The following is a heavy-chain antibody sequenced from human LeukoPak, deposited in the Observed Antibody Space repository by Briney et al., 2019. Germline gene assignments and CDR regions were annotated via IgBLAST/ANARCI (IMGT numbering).Heavy chain of an antibody. V-gene: IGHV1-18*01. CDR2: ISAYNGNT. D-gene: IGHD3-3*01. J-gene: IGHJ4*02. CDR3: ARSRFLEWFTADY. Sequence: GASVKVSCKASGYTFTSYGISWVRQAPGQGLEWMRWISAYNGNTNYAQKLEGRVTMTTDTSTSTACMELRSLRSDDTAVYYCARSRFLEWFTADYWGQGTLVTVSS. CDR1: GYTFTSYG.